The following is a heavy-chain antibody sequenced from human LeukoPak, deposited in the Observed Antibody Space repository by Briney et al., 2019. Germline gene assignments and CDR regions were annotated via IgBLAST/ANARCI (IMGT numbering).Heavy chain of an antibody. Sequence: SVKVSCKASGGTFSSYAINWVRQAPGQGLEWMGGIIPIFGTANYAQKFQGRVTITADESTSTAYMELSSLRSEDTAVYYCAREGYYYGSGSPMGWFDPWGQGTLVTVSS. CDR2: IIPIFGTA. J-gene: IGHJ5*02. D-gene: IGHD3-10*01. CDR3: AREGYYYGSGSPMGWFDP. CDR1: GGTFSSYA. V-gene: IGHV1-69*13.